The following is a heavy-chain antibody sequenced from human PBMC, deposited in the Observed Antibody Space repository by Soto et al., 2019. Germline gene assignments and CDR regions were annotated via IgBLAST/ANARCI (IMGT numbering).Heavy chain of an antibody. J-gene: IGHJ4*02. D-gene: IGHD4-17*01. V-gene: IGHV5-51*01. Sequence: PGESLKISCKVSGYSFTSYWIGWVRQMPGKGLEWMGIIYPGDSDTRYSPSFQGQVTISADKSISTAYLQWSSLKASDTAMYYCARADGATVTTDGVFDYWGQGTLVTVSS. CDR2: IYPGDSDT. CDR1: GYSFTSYW. CDR3: ARADGATVTTDGVFDY.